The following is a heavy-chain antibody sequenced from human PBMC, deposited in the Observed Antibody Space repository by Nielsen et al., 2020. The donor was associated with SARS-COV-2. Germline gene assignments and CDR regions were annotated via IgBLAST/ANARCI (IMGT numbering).Heavy chain of an antibody. D-gene: IGHD6-19*01. CDR3: ARGDSSGWPYYFDY. J-gene: IGHJ4*02. V-gene: IGHV3-13*04. CDR1: GFTFSSYG. Sequence: GGSLRLSCAASGFTFSSYGMHWVRQATGKGLEWVSAIGTAGDTYYPGSVKGRFTISRENAKNSLYLQMNSLRAGDTAVYYCARGDSSGWPYYFDYWGQGTLVTVSS. CDR2: IGTAGDT.